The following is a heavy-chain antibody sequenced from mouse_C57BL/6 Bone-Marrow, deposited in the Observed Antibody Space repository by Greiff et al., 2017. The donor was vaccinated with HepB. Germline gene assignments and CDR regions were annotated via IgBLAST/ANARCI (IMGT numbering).Heavy chain of an antibody. CDR2: ISSGSSTI. CDR1: GFTFSDYG. D-gene: IGHD1-2*01. J-gene: IGHJ1*03. V-gene: IGHV5-17*01. CDR3: ARPPTTTARYFDV. Sequence: VQLKESGGGLVKPGGSLKLSCAASGFTFSDYGMHWVRQAPEKGLEWVAYISSGSSTIYYADTVKGRFTISRDNAKNTLFLQMTSLRSEDTAMYYCARPPTTTARYFDVWGTGTTVTVSS.